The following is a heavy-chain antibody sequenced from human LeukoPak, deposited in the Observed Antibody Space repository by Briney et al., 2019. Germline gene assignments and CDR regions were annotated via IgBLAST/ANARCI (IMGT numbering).Heavy chain of an antibody. CDR1: GYSFTNYW. V-gene: IGHV5-51*01. CDR3: ARQGDGYINNYFDP. Sequence: GASLMICCKCSGYSFTNYWIGFVRQLAGKLLELIGIIYPADSDTRYSSSFQGQVTISVDKSITTAYLRCSSLKASDTAMYYCARQGDGYINNYFDPWGQGTLVTVSS. CDR2: IYPADSDT. J-gene: IGHJ5*02. D-gene: IGHD5-24*01.